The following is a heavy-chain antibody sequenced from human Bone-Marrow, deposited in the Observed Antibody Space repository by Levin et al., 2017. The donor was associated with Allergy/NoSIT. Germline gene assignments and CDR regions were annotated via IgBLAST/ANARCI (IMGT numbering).Heavy chain of an antibody. J-gene: IGHJ4*02. V-gene: IGHV3-33*01. CDR1: GFTFSSYG. CDR3: ARDYKRKQWLVRPNLCFDY. Sequence: GGSLRLSCAASGFTFSSYGMHWVRQAPGKGLEWVAVIWYDGSNKYYADSVKGRFTISRDNSKNTLYLQMNSLRAEDTAVYYCARDYKRKQWLVRPNLCFDYWGQGTLVTVSS. CDR2: IWYDGSNK. D-gene: IGHD6-19*01.